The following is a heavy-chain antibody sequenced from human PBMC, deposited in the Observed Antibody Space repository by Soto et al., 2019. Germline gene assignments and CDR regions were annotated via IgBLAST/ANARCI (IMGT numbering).Heavy chain of an antibody. CDR3: ARGLTALNYYMDV. D-gene: IGHD1-20*01. V-gene: IGHV1-69*02. CDR1: GGTFSSYT. J-gene: IGHJ6*03. Sequence: SVKVSCKACGGTFSSYTISWVRQAPGQGLEWMGRIIPILGIANYAQKFQGRVTITADKSTSTAYMELSSLRSEDTAVYYCARGLTALNYYMDVWGKGTTVTVSS. CDR2: IIPILGIA.